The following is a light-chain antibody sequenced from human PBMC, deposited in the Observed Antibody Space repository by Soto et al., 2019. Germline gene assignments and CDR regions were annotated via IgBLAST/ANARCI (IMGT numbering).Light chain of an antibody. Sequence: GYRVAITCRSSLSINTYLNWIQQKPGKAPKVLIYGASSLQNGVPSRFSGSRYWTIFTLTISSLHAEDYASYHYYKTFTNPPTFGRGTNLEIK. J-gene: IGKJ2*01. CDR1: LSINTY. CDR2: GAS. CDR3: YKTFTNPPT. V-gene: IGKV1-39*01.